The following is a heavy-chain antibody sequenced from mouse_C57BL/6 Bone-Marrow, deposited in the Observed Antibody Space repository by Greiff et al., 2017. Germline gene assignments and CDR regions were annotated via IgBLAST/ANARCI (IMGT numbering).Heavy chain of an antibody. J-gene: IGHJ4*01. CDR1: GFTFSSYA. D-gene: IGHD2-13*01. Sequence: EVQLVESGEGLVKPGGSLKLSCAASGFTFSSYAMSWVRQTPEKRLEWVAYISSGGDYIYYADTVKGRFTISRDNARNTLYLQMSSLKSEDTDMYYCTREGLDYAMDYWGQGASVTASS. CDR3: TREGLDYAMDY. CDR2: ISSGGDYI. V-gene: IGHV5-9-1*02.